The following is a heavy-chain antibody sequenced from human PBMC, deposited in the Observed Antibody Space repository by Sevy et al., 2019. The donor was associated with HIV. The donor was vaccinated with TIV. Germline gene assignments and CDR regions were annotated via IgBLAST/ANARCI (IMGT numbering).Heavy chain of an antibody. Sequence: ASVKVSCKASGYTFTSYGISWVRQAPGQGLEWMGWISAYNGNTNYAQKLQGRVTMTTDTSTSTAYMELRSLRSDDTAVYYGAITRGYSGYDYSDYYGMDVWGQGTTVTVSS. D-gene: IGHD5-12*01. V-gene: IGHV1-18*01. J-gene: IGHJ6*02. CDR1: GYTFTSYG. CDR2: ISAYNGNT. CDR3: AITRGYSGYDYSDYYGMDV.